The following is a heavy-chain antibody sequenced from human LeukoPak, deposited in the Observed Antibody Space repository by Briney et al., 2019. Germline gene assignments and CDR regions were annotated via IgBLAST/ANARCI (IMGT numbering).Heavy chain of an antibody. Sequence: ASVKVSCKASGYTFTGYYMHWVQQAPGQGLEWMGIINPSGGSTSYAQKFQGRVTMTRDMSTSTVYMELSSLRSEDTAVYYCARDRTGYGSSWRFDYWGQGTLVTVSS. J-gene: IGHJ4*02. CDR2: INPSGGST. CDR3: ARDRTGYGSSWRFDY. CDR1: GYTFTGYY. D-gene: IGHD6-13*01. V-gene: IGHV1-46*01.